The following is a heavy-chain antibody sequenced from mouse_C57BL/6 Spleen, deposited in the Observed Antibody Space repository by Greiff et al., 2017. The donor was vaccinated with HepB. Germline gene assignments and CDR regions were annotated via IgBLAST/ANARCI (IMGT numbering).Heavy chain of an antibody. J-gene: IGHJ1*03. CDR3: ARHWDGGYFDV. CDR2: IYPRSGNT. Sequence: LEESGAELARPGASVKLSCKASGYTFTSYGISWVKQRTGQGLEWIGEIYPRSGNTYYNEKFKGKATLTADKSSSTAYMELRSLTSEDSAVYFCARHWDGGYFDVWGTGTTVTVSS. V-gene: IGHV1-81*01. D-gene: IGHD4-1*01. CDR1: GYTFTSYG.